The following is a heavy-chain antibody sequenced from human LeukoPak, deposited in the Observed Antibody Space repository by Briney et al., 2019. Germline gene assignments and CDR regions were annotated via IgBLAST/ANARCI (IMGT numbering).Heavy chain of an antibody. D-gene: IGHD1-26*01. Sequence: GGSLRLSCAASGFTFSSYAMSWVRQAPGQGLVWVSRINPAGSSTNYADSVKGRFTISRDNAMNTLYLHLNSLRAEDTAVYYCARGVRGSYGTDFWGQGTLVTVSS. CDR2: INPAGSST. CDR1: GFTFSSYA. J-gene: IGHJ4*02. CDR3: ARGVRGSYGTDF. V-gene: IGHV3-74*01.